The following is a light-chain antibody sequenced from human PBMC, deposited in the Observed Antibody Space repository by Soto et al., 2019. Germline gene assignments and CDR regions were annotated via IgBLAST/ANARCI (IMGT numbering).Light chain of an antibody. CDR3: SSYTPSRNTYV. V-gene: IGLV2-14*03. Sequence: QSALTQPASVSGSPGQSITISCTGTITDIGAYNYVSWYQQHPGRAPKLIIYHVSYRPSGVPNRFSGSKSDSSASLTISGLQAEDEADYYCSSYTPSRNTYVVGTGTKVTVL. CDR1: ITDIGAYNY. J-gene: IGLJ1*01. CDR2: HVS.